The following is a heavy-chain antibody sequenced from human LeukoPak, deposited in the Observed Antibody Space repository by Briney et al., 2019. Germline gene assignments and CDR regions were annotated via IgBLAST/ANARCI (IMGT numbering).Heavy chain of an antibody. Sequence: KPSETLSLICAVYGGSFSGYYWSWIRQPPGKGLEWIGEINHSGSTYYNPSLKSRVTISVDTSKNQFSLKLSSVTAADTAVYYCARANRLGLLDYWGQGTLVTASS. V-gene: IGHV4-34*09. CDR2: INHSGST. J-gene: IGHJ4*02. CDR1: GGSFSGYY. D-gene: IGHD7-27*01. CDR3: ARANRLGLLDY.